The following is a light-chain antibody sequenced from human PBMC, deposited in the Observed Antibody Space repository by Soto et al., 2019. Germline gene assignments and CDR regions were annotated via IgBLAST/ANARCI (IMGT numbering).Light chain of an antibody. J-gene: IGKJ3*01. V-gene: IGKV1-39*01. Sequence: DIQMTQSPSSLSASVGDRVTITCRASQSISSYLNWYQQKPGKAPKLLLFATSSLQSGVPSRFSGSGSGTDFTLTISSLQPEDFATYYCQQSYSTVFTFGPGTKVDSK. CDR2: ATS. CDR3: QQSYSTVFT. CDR1: QSISSY.